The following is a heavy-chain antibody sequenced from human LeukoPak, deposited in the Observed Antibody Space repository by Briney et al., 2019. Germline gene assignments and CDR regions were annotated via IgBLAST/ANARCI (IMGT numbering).Heavy chain of an antibody. D-gene: IGHD2-2*02. CDR2: IIPIFGTA. CDR1: GGTFSSYA. J-gene: IGHJ5*02. Sequence: SVKVSCKASGGTFSSYAISWVRQAPGQGLEWMGGIIPIFGTANYAQKFQGRVTITADESTSTAYMELSSLKSEDTAVYYCARVEVVPAAIAWFDPWGQGTLVTVSS. CDR3: ARVEVVPAAIAWFDP. V-gene: IGHV1-69*01.